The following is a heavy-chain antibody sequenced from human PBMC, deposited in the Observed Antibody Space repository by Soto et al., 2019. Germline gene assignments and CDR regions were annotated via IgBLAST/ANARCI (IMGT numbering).Heavy chain of an antibody. D-gene: IGHD2-2*01. CDR1: GFTFSSYA. Sequence: PGGSLRLSCAASGFTFSSYAMSWVRQAPGKGLEWVSAISGSGGSTYYADSVKGRFTISRDNSKNTLYLQMNSLRAEDTAAYYCANMHGALRYYFDYWGQGTLVTVSS. J-gene: IGHJ4*02. CDR2: ISGSGGST. CDR3: ANMHGALRYYFDY. V-gene: IGHV3-23*01.